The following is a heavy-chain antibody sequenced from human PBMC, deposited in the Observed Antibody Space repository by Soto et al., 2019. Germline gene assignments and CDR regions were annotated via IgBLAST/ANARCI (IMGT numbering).Heavy chain of an antibody. V-gene: IGHV3-7*03. CDR3: ATATTDYTNSVAY. Sequence: DVQLVESGGGLVQPGGSLRLSCAASGFSFNTYWMSWVRQAPGKGLEWVANIKHDGSEKYYVDSVKGRFTISRDNAKNSVHLQMNSLRAEDTAVYYGATATTDYTNSVAYWGQGTLVTVSS. CDR2: IKHDGSEK. CDR1: GFSFNTYW. D-gene: IGHD4-4*01. J-gene: IGHJ4*02.